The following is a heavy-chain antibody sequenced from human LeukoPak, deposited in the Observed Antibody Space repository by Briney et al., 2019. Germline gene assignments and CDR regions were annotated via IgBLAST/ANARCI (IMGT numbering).Heavy chain of an antibody. CDR2: ISGSGGST. V-gene: IGHV3-23*01. J-gene: IGHJ4*01. D-gene: IGHD6-13*01. CDR1: GFTFSNAW. Sequence: TGGSLRLSCAASGFTFSNAWMSWVRQAPGKGLEWVSAISGSGGSTYYADSVKGRFTISRDNSKNTLYLQMNSLRAEDTAVYYCAKDRGIAAPNQLDYWXXXXLVTVSS. CDR3: AKDRGIAAPNQLDY.